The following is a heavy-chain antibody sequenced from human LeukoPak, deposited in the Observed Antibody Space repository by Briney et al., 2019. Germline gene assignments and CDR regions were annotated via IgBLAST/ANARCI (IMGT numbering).Heavy chain of an antibody. Sequence: GGSLRLSCAASGFTFSSYAMHGVRQAPGKGVECGAVISYDGSNKYYADSAKGRFTISRDNSKKTLYLQMNSLRAEDTAVYYCARETAGYWAGRGLGYWGQGTLVTVSS. D-gene: IGHD2-8*02. CDR2: ISYDGSNK. V-gene: IGHV3-30*07. CDR3: ARETAGYWAGRGLGY. J-gene: IGHJ4*02. CDR1: GFTFSSYA.